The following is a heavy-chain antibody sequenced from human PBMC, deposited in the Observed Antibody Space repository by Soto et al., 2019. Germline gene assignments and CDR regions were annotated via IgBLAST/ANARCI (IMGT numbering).Heavy chain of an antibody. D-gene: IGHD4-17*01. CDR2: IYHTGSS. J-gene: IGHJ3*02. CDR3: AKEGDYSAFDI. CDR1: GGSISGGYS. Sequence: QVQLQESGSGLVRPSQTLSLTCTVSGGSISGGYSWGCIRQPPGKGLEWIGYIYHTGSSHYSPSLKNRVTMSVDKSKNHFSLRLTSVTAADTAVYFCAKEGDYSAFDIWGQGTMVIVSS. V-gene: IGHV4-30-2*01.